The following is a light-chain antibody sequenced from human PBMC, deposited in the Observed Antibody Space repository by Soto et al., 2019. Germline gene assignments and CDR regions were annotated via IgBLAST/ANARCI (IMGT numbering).Light chain of an antibody. CDR2: DNN. Sequence: QSVLTQPTSVSGAPGQKVTISCTGSSSNIGANYDVNWYQQLPGTAPKLLIYDNNKRPSGIPDRFSGSKSGTSATLGITGLQTGDEAEYFCVTWDSSRSAVVFGGGTKVTVL. CDR1: SSNIGANYD. V-gene: IGLV1-51*01. CDR3: VTWDSSRSAVV. J-gene: IGLJ2*01.